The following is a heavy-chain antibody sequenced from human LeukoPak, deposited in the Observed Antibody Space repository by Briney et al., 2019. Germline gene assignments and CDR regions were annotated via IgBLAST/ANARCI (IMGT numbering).Heavy chain of an antibody. CDR2: ISGDGGST. Sequence: PGGSLRLSCAASGFTFDDYAMHWVRQAPGKGLEWVSLISGDGGSTYYADSVKGRFTISRDNSKNSLYLQMNSLRTEDTALYYCAKDRGALNMVGGVIYSPKYYGMDVWGQGTTVTVSS. CDR1: GFTFDDYA. D-gene: IGHD3-10*01. J-gene: IGHJ6*02. CDR3: AKDRGALNMVGGVIYSPKYYGMDV. V-gene: IGHV3-43*02.